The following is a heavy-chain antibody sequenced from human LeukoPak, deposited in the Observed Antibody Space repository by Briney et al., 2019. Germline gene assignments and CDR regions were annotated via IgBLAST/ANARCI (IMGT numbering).Heavy chain of an antibody. CDR2: IYYSGST. J-gene: IGHJ4*02. CDR3: ARDSSNDYDFPLDY. D-gene: IGHD3-3*01. Sequence: SETLSLTCTVSGGSISSGGYYWSWIRQHPGKGLEWIGYIYYSGSTYYNPSLKSRVTISVDTSKNQFSLKLSSVTAADTAVYYCARDSSNDYDFPLDYRGQGTLVTVSS. V-gene: IGHV4-31*03. CDR1: GGSISSGGYY.